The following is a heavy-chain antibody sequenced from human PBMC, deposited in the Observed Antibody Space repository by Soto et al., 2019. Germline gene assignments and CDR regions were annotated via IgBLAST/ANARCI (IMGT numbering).Heavy chain of an antibody. CDR3: ARPYSGSYWAAFDV. CDR2: INHSGST. V-gene: IGHV4-34*01. Sequence: PSETLSLTCAVYGGSFSGYYWSWIRQPPGKGLEWIGEINHSGSTNYNPSLKSRVTISVDTSKNQFSLKLSSVTAADTAFYYCARPYSGSYWAAFDVWGKGTMGTVS. J-gene: IGHJ3*01. D-gene: IGHD1-26*01. CDR1: GGSFSGYY.